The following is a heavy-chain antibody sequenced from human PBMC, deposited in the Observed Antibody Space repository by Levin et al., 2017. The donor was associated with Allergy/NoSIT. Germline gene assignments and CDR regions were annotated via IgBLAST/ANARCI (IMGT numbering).Heavy chain of an antibody. CDR2: INHRGGT. V-gene: IGHV4-34*01. CDR3: AREVISARGSFDS. D-gene: IGHD2-21*01. J-gene: IGHJ3*02. Sequence: RTSETLSLTCAVYGGSLSAYYWSWIRQPPGKGLEWIGEINHRGGTNYNPSLKSRVTMSVETSKNQFSLKLSSVTAADTAVYYCAREVISARGSFDSWGQGTMVTVSS. CDR1: GGSLSAYY.